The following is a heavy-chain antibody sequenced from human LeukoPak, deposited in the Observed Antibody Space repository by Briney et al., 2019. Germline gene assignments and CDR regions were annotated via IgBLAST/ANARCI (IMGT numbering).Heavy chain of an antibody. CDR2: IYYSGST. CDR3: ARDHEGGVTDY. CDR1: GGSISSYY. Sequence: SETLSLTCTVSGGSISSYYWSWIRQPPGKGLEWIGYIYYSGSTNYNPSLKSRVTISVDTSKNQFSLKLSSVTAADTAAYYCARDHEGGVTDYWGQGTLVTVSS. V-gene: IGHV4-59*12. D-gene: IGHD2-21*02. J-gene: IGHJ4*02.